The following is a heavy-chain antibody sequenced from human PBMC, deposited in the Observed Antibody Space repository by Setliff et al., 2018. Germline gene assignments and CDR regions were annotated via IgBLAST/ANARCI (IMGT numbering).Heavy chain of an antibody. Sequence: PSETLSLTCTVSGGSVSTYYWSWIRQPPGKGLEWIGFIFYSGYTHYNPSLKTRVTMSVDPSKNQFALNLRSVTAADTAVYYCVRDRTAYSYGLDVWAQGTTVTVSS. CDR1: GGSVSTYY. D-gene: IGHD5-18*01. V-gene: IGHV4-59*02. J-gene: IGHJ6*02. CDR2: IFYSGYT. CDR3: VRDRTAYSYGLDV.